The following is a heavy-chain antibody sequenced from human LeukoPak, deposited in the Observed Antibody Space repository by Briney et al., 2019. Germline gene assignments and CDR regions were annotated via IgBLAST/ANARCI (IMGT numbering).Heavy chain of an antibody. D-gene: IGHD5-18*01. Sequence: SVKVSCKASGGTFSSYAISWVRQAPGQELEWKGGIIPIFGTANYAQKFQGRVTITADESTSTAYMELSSLRSEDTAVYYCARSSYSYGHKYYFDYWGQGTLVTVSS. CDR2: IIPIFGTA. CDR3: ARSSYSYGHKYYFDY. V-gene: IGHV1-69*13. CDR1: GGTFSSYA. J-gene: IGHJ4*02.